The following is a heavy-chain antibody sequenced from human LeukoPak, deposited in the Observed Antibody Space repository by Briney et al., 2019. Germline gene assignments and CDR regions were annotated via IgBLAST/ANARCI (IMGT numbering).Heavy chain of an antibody. CDR3: ARLYYGSGSSVDY. CDR1: GDSISTSNSY. J-gene: IGHJ4*02. CDR2: IYYSGNT. D-gene: IGHD3-10*01. V-gene: IGHV4-39*07. Sequence: SGTLSLTCTVSGDSISTSNSYWGWIRQPPGKGLEWIGSIYYSGNTNYNPSLKSRVTISVDTSKNQFSLKLSSVTAAATAVYYCARLYYGSGSSVDYWGQGTLVTVSS.